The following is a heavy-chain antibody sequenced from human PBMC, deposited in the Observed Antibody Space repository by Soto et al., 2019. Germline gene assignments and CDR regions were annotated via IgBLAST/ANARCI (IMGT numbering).Heavy chain of an antibody. V-gene: IGHV3-73*02. CDR2: IRSKANSYAT. J-gene: IGHJ4*02. CDR3: TRPTGSCDY. Sequence: EVQLVESGGGLVQPGGSLKLSCAASGFTFSGSAMHWVRQASGKGLEWVGRIRSKANSYATAYAASVKGRFTISRDDSKNTGYLLMHSLKTEDTAVYYCTRPTGSCDYWGQGTLVTVCS. D-gene: IGHD1-26*01. CDR1: GFTFSGSA.